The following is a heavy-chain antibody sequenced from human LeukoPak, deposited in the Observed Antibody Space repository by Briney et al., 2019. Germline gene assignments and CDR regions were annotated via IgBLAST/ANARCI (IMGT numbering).Heavy chain of an antibody. CDR2: IYTSGST. CDR1: GGSISSGSYY. Sequence: SETLSLTCTVSGGSISSGSYYWRWLRQPAGKGLEWIGRIYTSGSTNYNPSLKSRVTISVDTSKNQFSLKLSSVTAADTAVYYCARDRVTYFDYWGQGTLVTVSS. D-gene: IGHD5-18*01. V-gene: IGHV4-61*02. J-gene: IGHJ4*02. CDR3: ARDRVTYFDY.